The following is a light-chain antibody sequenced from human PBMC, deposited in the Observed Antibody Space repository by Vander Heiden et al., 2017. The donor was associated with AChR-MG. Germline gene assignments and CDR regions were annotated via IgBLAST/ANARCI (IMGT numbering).Light chain of an antibody. J-gene: IGKJ2*01. Sequence: EIVLTQSPGTLSLSPGERATLSCRASQSVSSSYLAWYQQKLGRAPRLLIYGASGGATSVPDRLNGSRSGRDLTDTISRMETEDFAVYEGQQYDSKETFGQGTKLEIK. CDR1: QSVSSSY. CDR2: GAS. V-gene: IGKV3-20*01. CDR3: QQYDSKET.